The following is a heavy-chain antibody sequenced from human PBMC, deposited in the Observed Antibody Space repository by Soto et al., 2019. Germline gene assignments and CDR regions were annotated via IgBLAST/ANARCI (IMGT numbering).Heavy chain of an antibody. CDR3: VRGMNPLF. Sequence: PGGSLRLSCAASGLIFSSYSMSWVRQAPGKGLEWVSYISGGSPIIYYADSVRGRFTISRDNAKNALYLQMNSLRADDTAVYFCVRGMNPLFGGQGTLVTVSS. V-gene: IGHV3-21*05. J-gene: IGHJ4*01. CDR1: GLIFSSYS. CDR2: ISGGSPII.